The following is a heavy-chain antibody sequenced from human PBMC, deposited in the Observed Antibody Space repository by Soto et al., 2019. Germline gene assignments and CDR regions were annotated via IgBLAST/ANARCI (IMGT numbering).Heavy chain of an antibody. Sequence: QITLKESGPTLVKPTQTLTLTCTFSGFSLSTSEVGVGWIRQPPGKALQWLALIYWDDDKRYSPSLKSRLTITKDTSNNQLVLTMTNMDPVDTATYYCAHAPGIAVTTNWFDPWGQGILVTVSS. D-gene: IGHD6-13*01. CDR2: IYWDDDK. CDR1: GFSLSTSEVG. CDR3: AHAPGIAVTTNWFDP. V-gene: IGHV2-5*02. J-gene: IGHJ5*02.